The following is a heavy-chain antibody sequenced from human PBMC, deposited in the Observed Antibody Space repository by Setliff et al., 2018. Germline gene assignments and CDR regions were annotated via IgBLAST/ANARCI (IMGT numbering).Heavy chain of an antibody. Sequence: SETLSLTCTVSGGSVSSTSYYWGWIRQPPGKGLEWIGTIYYTGTTYYSPSLRSRVTISVDTSKNQFSLRLTSVTAADTAIYYCASRTTGPGGWFDYWGQGALVTVSS. CDR2: IYYTGTT. V-gene: IGHV4-39*01. J-gene: IGHJ5*01. CDR3: ASRTTGPGGWFDY. D-gene: IGHD1-1*01. CDR1: GGSVSSTSYY.